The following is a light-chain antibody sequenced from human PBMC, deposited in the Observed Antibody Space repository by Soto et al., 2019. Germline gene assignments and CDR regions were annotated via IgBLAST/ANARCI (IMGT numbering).Light chain of an antibody. V-gene: IGKV1-5*01. CDR3: PLYESFSRT. J-gene: IGKJ1*01. CDR1: QSVGGW. CDR2: VAS. Sequence: DIHMTQSPSTLSASVGDTVTVTFRASQSVGGWLAWCQKKPGEAPKLLIYVASALPRGVPSRFSGSGSGTKFTLTIASLQADDVATYCCPLYESFSRTFGPGSKVDI.